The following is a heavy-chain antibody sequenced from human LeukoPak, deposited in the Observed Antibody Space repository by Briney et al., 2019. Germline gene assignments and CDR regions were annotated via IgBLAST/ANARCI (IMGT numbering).Heavy chain of an antibody. CDR2: ISSRGSSI. V-gene: IGHV3-48*03. CDR1: GFTLSSYE. J-gene: IGHJ4*02. Sequence: GGSLRLSCAASGFTLSSYEMNWARQAPGKGLEWVSYISSRGSSIYFADSVKGRFTISRDNAKNSLYLQMNSLRAEDTAVYYCASRPPPHRGPFDYWGQGTLVTVSS. CDR3: ASRPPPHRGPFDY.